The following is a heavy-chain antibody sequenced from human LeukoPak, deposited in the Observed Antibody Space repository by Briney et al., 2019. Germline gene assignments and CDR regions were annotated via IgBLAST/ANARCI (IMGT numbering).Heavy chain of an antibody. V-gene: IGHV3-9*01. J-gene: IGHJ4*02. CDR3: ARSPHIVVEGALDY. CDR1: GFTFDDYA. CDR2: ISWNSGSI. D-gene: IGHD2-2*01. Sequence: PGGSLRLSCAASGFTFDDYAMHWVRQAPGKGLEWVSGISWNSGSIGYADSVKGRFTISRDNAKNSLYLQMNSLRAEDTALYYCARSPHIVVEGALDYWGRGTLVTVSS.